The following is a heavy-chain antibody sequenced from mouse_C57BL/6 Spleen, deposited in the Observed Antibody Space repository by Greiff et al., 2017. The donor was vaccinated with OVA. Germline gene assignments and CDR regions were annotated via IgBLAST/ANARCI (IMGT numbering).Heavy chain of an antibody. V-gene: IGHV1-7*01. D-gene: IGHD1-1*01. CDR1: GYTFTSYW. Sequence: QVQLKQSGAELAKPGASVKLSCKASGYTFTSYWMHWVKQRPGQGLEWIGYINPSSGYTKYNQKFKDKATLPADKSSSTAYMQLSSLTYEDSAVYYCARWNFLTTVVAPFDYWGQGTTLTVSS. J-gene: IGHJ2*01. CDR3: ARWNFLTTVVAPFDY. CDR2: INPSSGYT.